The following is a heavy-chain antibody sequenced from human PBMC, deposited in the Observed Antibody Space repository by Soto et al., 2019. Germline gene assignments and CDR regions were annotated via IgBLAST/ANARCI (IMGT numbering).Heavy chain of an antibody. Sequence: QVQLQQWGAGLLKPSETLSLTCAVYGGSFSGYYWSWIRQPPGKGLEWIGEINHSGSTNYNPSLKSRVTISVDTSKNQFSLKLSSVTAADTAVYYCARFRGYCSSTSCLAWGYYYYYGMDVW. CDR1: GGSFSGYY. CDR2: INHSGST. V-gene: IGHV4-34*01. D-gene: IGHD2-2*03. J-gene: IGHJ6*01. CDR3: ARFRGYCSSTSCLAWGYYYYYGMDV.